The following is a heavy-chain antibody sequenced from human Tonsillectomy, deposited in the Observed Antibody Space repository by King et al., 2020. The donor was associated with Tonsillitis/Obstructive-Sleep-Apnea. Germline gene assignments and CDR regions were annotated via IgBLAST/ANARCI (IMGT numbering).Heavy chain of an antibody. CDR2: LNSDGSST. J-gene: IGHJ4*02. V-gene: IGHV3-74*01. CDR3: ARDRFWSGYYPGGY. Sequence: VQLVESGGGLVQPVGSLRLSCAASGFTCSSYWMHWVLQAPGKGLVWGSRLNSDGSSTSYSDFVKGRFTNSRDNAKNTLYLQMNSLRAEDTAVYYCARDRFWSGYYPGGYWGQGTLVTVSS. CDR1: GFTCSSYW. D-gene: IGHD3-3*01.